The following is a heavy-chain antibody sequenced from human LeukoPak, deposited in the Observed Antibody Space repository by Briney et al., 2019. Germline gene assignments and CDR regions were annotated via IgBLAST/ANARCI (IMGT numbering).Heavy chain of an antibody. Sequence: PSETLSLTCAVSGGPFSGYYWSSIRQPPGKGLEWIGEINHSGSTNYNPSLKSRVTISVDTSKNQFSLKLSSVTAADTAVYYCARSRATLDCRGQGTLVTVAS. V-gene: IGHV4-34*01. CDR1: GGPFSGYY. CDR3: ARSRATLDC. J-gene: IGHJ4*02. CDR2: INHSGST. D-gene: IGHD1-26*01.